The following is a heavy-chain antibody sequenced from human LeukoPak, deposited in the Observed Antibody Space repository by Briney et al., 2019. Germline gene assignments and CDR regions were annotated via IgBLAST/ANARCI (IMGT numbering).Heavy chain of an antibody. D-gene: IGHD2-15*01. CDR1: GFKFSYYW. Sequence: GGSLRLSCAASGFKFSYYWMTWVRQAPGKGLEWLANIKESGSEKSSVDSAKGRFTISRDNADDLVYLQMNSLRVEDTAVYYCARGWGEKGRCRGGTCNNPQFDYWGQGILVTVPS. CDR3: ARGWGEKGRCRGGTCNNPQFDY. J-gene: IGHJ4*02. CDR2: IKESGSEK. V-gene: IGHV3-7*01.